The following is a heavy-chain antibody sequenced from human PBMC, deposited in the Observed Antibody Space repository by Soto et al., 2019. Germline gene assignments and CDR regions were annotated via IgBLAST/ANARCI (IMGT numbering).Heavy chain of an antibody. J-gene: IGHJ3*02. Sequence: ETLSLTCAVSGGSISSSNWWSWVRQPPGKGLEWIGEIYHSGSTNYNPSLKSRVTISVDKSKNQFSLKLSSVTAADTAVYYCARDPARRRAFDIWGQGTMVTVSS. V-gene: IGHV4-4*02. CDR3: ARDPARRRAFDI. CDR1: GGSISSSNW. CDR2: IYHSGST.